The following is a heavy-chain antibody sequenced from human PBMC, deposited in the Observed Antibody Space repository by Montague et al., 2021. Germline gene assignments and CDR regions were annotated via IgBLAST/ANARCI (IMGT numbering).Heavy chain of an antibody. D-gene: IGHD2/OR15-2a*01. V-gene: IGHV4-39*01. CDR2: LDYSGTT. Sequence: SETLSLTCSVSGDSTSSKGNFWGWIRQPPGKGLEWIGVLDYSGTTYYSPSLRSRVTISVDTSKSQFSLKVTAVTAADTAVYYCARHRSRHHSMAFVASDHYFYMDIGGRDHRRRL. J-gene: IGHJ6*03. CDR1: GDSTSSKGNF. CDR3: ARHRSRHHSMAFVASDHYFYMDI.